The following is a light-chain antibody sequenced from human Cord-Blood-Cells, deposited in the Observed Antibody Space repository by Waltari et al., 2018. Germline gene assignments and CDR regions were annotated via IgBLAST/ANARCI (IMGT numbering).Light chain of an antibody. Sequence: DIQMTQSPSTLSASVGDRVTITCRASQSISSWLAWYQQKPGKAPKLLIYTASSLESGVPSRFSGSGSGTEFTLTISSLQPDDFATYYCQQYNSYSSITFGQGTRLEIK. CDR3: QQYNSYSSIT. CDR2: TAS. CDR1: QSISSW. J-gene: IGKJ5*01. V-gene: IGKV1-5*03.